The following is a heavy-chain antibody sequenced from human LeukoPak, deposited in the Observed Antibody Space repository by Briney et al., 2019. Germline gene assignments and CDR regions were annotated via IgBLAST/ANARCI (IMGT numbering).Heavy chain of an antibody. Sequence: GGSLRLSCAASGFTFSSYAMTWVRQAPGKGLEWVSAILASGGGTNYADSAKGRFTISRDNSKKTLYLQMNSLRAEDTAVYYCAKNYYDSSRYYSWYFDYWGQGTQVTVSS. CDR3: AKNYYDSSRYYSWYFDY. CDR2: ILASGGGT. J-gene: IGHJ4*02. CDR1: GFTFSSYA. V-gene: IGHV3-23*01. D-gene: IGHD3-22*01.